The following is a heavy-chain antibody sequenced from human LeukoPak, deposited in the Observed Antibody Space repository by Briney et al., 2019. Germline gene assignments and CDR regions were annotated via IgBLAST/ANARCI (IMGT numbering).Heavy chain of an antibody. CDR3: ARSLTRAYCGGDCYPIDY. Sequence: GASVSVSCTPSVGTLSRYAISWVRQAPGPRREWMGRIIPILGIANYAQKFPGRVTITADKSPSTAYMELSSLRSEDTAVYYWARSLTRAYCGGDCYPIDYSGQGTLLTASS. CDR1: VGTLSRYA. D-gene: IGHD2-21*02. J-gene: IGHJ4*02. V-gene: IGHV1-69*04. CDR2: IIPILGIA.